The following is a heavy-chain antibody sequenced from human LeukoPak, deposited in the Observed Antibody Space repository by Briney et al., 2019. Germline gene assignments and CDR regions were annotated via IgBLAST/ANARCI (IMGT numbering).Heavy chain of an antibody. Sequence: SETLSLTCTVSGCSISSGYYWGWIRQPPGKGLEWIGSIYHSGSTYYNPSLKSRVTISVDTSKNQFSLKLSSVTAADTAVYYCAARGYDYVWGSYRFGFDPWGQGTLVTVSS. CDR3: AARGYDYVWGSYRFGFDP. D-gene: IGHD3-16*02. CDR2: IYHSGST. J-gene: IGHJ5*02. V-gene: IGHV4-38-2*02. CDR1: GCSISSGYY.